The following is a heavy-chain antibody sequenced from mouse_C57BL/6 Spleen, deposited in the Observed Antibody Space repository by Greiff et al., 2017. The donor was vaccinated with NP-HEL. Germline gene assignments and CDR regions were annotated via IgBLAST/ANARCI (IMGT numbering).Heavy chain of an antibody. V-gene: IGHV5-6*01. CDR3: ARLYYDYGFAY. Sequence: DVHLVESGGDLVKPGGSLKLSCAASGFTFSSYGMSWVRQTPDKRLEWVATISSGGSYTYYPDSVKGRFTISRDNAKNTLYLQMSSLKSEDTAMYYCARLYYDYGFAYWGQRTLVTVSA. CDR2: ISSGGSYT. CDR1: GFTFSSYG. D-gene: IGHD2-4*01. J-gene: IGHJ3*01.